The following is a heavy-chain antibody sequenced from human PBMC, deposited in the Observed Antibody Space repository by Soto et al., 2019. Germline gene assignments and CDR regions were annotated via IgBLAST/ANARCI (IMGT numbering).Heavy chain of an antibody. V-gene: IGHV4-59*01. CDR3: ARGYYYDSSDFDY. Sequence: PSETLSLTCTVSGGSISSYYWSWIRQPPGKGLEWIGYIYYSGSTNYNPSLKSRVTISVDTSKNQFSLKLSSVTAADTAVYYCARGYYYDSSDFDYWGQGTLVTVSS. J-gene: IGHJ4*02. CDR2: IYYSGST. CDR1: GGSISSYY. D-gene: IGHD3-22*01.